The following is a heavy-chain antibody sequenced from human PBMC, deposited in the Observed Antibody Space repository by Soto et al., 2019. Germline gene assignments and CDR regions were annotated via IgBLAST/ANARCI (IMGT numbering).Heavy chain of an antibody. J-gene: IGHJ6*02. D-gene: IGHD6-6*01. CDR2: IYYSGST. V-gene: IGHV4-59*01. Sequence: PSETLSLTCTVPGGSISSYYWSWIRQPPGKGLEWIGYIYYSGSTNYNPSLKSRVTISVDTSKNQFSLKLSSVTAADTAVYYCARAQYSRSANVYYYYYGMDVWGQGTTVTVSS. CDR1: GGSISSYY. CDR3: ARAQYSRSANVYYYYYGMDV.